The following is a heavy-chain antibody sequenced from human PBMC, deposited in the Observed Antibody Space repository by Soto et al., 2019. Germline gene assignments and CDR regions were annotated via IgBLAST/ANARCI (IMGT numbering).Heavy chain of an antibody. J-gene: IGHJ4*02. Sequence: PGGSLRLSCAASGFTFSSYAMSWVRQAPGKGLEWVSAISGSGGSTYYADSVKGRFTISRDNSKNTLYLQMNSLRAEDTTVYYCAKGLRGYSYGNMFDYWGQGTLVTVSS. CDR2: ISGSGGST. CDR3: AKGLRGYSYGNMFDY. CDR1: GFTFSSYA. V-gene: IGHV3-23*01. D-gene: IGHD5-18*01.